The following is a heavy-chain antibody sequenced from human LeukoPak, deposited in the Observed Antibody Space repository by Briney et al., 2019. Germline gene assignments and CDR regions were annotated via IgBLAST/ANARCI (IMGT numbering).Heavy chain of an antibody. Sequence: APVKVSCKASGYTLTAYYMHWVRQAPGQGLEWMGWIDPNSGATDSAQKFQGRVTVTRDTSLNTVYMELSRLTSDDTAVYYCARGRTSLTAWFVPWGQGTLVTVSS. CDR1: GYTLTAYY. CDR3: ARGRTSLTAWFVP. V-gene: IGHV1-2*02. D-gene: IGHD4-11*01. J-gene: IGHJ5*02. CDR2: IDPNSGAT.